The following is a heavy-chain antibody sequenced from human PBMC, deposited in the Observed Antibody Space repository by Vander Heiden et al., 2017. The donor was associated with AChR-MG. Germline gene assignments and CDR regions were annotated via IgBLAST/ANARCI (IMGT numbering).Heavy chain of an antibody. CDR3: ARPGYSTSSTTRGFDL. Sequence: EVQLVQSGEEVKKPGESLRISCKGSGYSFTSYWIGWVRQMPGKGLEWMGAFYPGDSDTRYSPSFQGQVTISADKSISTAYLQWSSLRASDSAMYYCARPGYSTSSTTRGFDLWVRGTLVTVSS. J-gene: IGHJ2*01. V-gene: IGHV5-51*01. CDR1: GYSFTSYW. CDR2: FYPGDSDT. D-gene: IGHD6-13*01.